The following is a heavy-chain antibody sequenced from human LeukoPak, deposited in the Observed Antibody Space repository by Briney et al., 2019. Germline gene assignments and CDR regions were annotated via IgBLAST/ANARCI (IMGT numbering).Heavy chain of an antibody. J-gene: IGHJ4*02. D-gene: IGHD3-9*01. CDR3: AKGGDILTGYLDY. CDR2: ISGSGGST. CDR1: GFTFSSYA. Sequence: GGSLRLSCAASGFTFSSYAMSWVRQAPGKGLEWVSAISGSGGSTNYADSVKGRFTISRDNSKNTLYLQMNSLRAEDTAVYYCAKGGDILTGYLDYWGQGTLVTVSS. V-gene: IGHV3-23*01.